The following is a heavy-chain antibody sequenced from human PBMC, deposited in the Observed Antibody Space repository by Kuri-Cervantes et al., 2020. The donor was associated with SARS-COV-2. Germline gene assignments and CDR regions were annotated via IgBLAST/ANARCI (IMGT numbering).Heavy chain of an antibody. J-gene: IGHJ4*02. CDR3: ARGYDSSGYSLDY. CDR1: GFTFSSYA. Sequence: GGSLRLSCAASGFTFSSYAMSWVRQAPGKGLEWVSVIYSGGSSTYYADSVKGRFTISRDNAKNTLYLQMNSLRAEDTAVYYCARGYDSSGYSLDYWGQGTLVTVSS. CDR2: IYSGGSST. V-gene: IGHV3-23*03. D-gene: IGHD3-22*01.